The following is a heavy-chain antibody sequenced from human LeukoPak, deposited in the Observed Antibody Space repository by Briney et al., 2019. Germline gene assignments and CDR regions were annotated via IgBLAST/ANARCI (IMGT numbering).Heavy chain of an antibody. CDR3: VREHDWGDFDY. D-gene: IGHD3-9*01. V-gene: IGHV4-61*01. CDR2: ISYRGTT. J-gene: IGHJ4*02. CDR1: GGSVTTGRYY. Sequence: SEALSLTCTVSGGSVTTGRYYWSWIRQSPGEGLEWIGYISYRGTTNYNPSLKSRITISVDTSKNQFSLKVISVTAADTAVYYCVREHDWGDFDYWGQGTLVTVSS.